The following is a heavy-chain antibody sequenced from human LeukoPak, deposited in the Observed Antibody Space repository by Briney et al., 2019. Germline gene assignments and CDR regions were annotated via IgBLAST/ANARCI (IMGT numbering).Heavy chain of an antibody. D-gene: IGHD2-8*01. V-gene: IGHV3-48*01. Sequence: PGGSLRLSCAASGFTFSSYSMNWVRQAPGKGLEWVSYISSSSSTIYYADSVKGRFTISRDNAKNSLYLQMNSLRAEDTAVYYCARGNMLGYYYGMDVWGQGTTVTVSS. CDR1: GFTFSSYS. CDR3: ARGNMLGYYYGMDV. J-gene: IGHJ6*02. CDR2: ISSSSSTI.